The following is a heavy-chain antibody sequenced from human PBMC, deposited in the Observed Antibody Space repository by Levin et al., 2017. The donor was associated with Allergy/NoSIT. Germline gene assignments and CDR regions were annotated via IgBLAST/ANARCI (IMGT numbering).Heavy chain of an antibody. CDR2: ISGSGGST. CDR1: GFTFSSYA. D-gene: IGHD3-10*01. CDR3: AKGTRWFGELLDY. Sequence: GESLKISCAASGFTFSSYAMSWVRQAPGKGLEWVSAISGSGGSTYYADSVKGRFTISRDNSKNTLYLQMNSLRAEDTAVYYCAKGTRWFGELLDYWGQGTLVTVSS. J-gene: IGHJ4*02. V-gene: IGHV3-23*01.